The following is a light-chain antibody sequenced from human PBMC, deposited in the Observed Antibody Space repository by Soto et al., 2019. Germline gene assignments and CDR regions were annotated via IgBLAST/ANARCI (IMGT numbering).Light chain of an antibody. CDR2: DVS. CDR1: QNIERW. V-gene: IGKV1-5*01. CDR3: QQYNTFWT. Sequence: DKKMNQSLSTVSASLGDRLRLTCRASQNIERWQAWYQQKPGKAPKLLLYDVSTLERGVPSRFSGSGSATEFTLTISDLQPDDFATYYCQQYNTFWTFGQGAKVDI. J-gene: IGKJ1*01.